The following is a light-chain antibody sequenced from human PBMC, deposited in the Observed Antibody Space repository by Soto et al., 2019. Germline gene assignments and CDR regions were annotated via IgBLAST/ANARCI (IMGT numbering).Light chain of an antibody. CDR1: SGHNSYA. J-gene: IGLJ3*02. CDR2: LNSDGSH. V-gene: IGLV4-69*01. Sequence: QLVLTQPPSASASLGASVKLTCTLSSGHNSYAIAWHQQQPEKGPRYLMKLNSDGSHSKGDGIPDRFSGSSSGADRYLTISSLQSEDEADYYCQTWSTDIRVFGGGTKVTVL. CDR3: QTWSTDIRV.